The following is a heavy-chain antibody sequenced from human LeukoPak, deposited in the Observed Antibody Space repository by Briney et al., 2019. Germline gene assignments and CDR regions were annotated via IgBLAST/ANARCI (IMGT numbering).Heavy chain of an antibody. Sequence: SETLSLTCAVYGGSFSGYYWSWIRQPPGKGLEWIGEINHSGSTNYNPSLKSRVTISVDTSKNQFSLKLSSVTAADTAVYYCARREAIPFDYWGQGTLVTVSS. CDR2: INHSGST. D-gene: IGHD5-18*01. J-gene: IGHJ4*02. CDR1: GGSFSGYY. CDR3: ARREAIPFDY. V-gene: IGHV4-34*01.